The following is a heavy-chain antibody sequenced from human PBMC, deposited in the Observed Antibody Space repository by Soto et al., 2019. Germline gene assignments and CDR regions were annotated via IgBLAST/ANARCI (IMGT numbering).Heavy chain of an antibody. J-gene: IGHJ4*02. CDR2: ISTNGGST. CDR1: GFTFSIYA. V-gene: IGHV3-64D*06. D-gene: IGHD3-22*01. CDR3: VKGEYYYDSSGYYPFDY. Sequence: GGSMRLSCSASGFTFSIYAMHWVRQAPGKGLEYVSSISTNGGSTDYADSVKGRFTISRDNSKNTVYLQMSSLRVEDTAVYYCVKGEYYYDSSGYYPFDYWGQGT.